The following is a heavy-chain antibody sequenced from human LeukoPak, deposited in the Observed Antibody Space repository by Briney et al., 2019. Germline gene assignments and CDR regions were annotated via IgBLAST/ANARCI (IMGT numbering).Heavy chain of an antibody. D-gene: IGHD3-16*02. Sequence: SETLSLTCTVYGGSLSGYYWSWIRQPPGKGLEWIGEINHSGSTNYNPSLKSRVTISVDTSKNQFSLKLRSVTAADTAVYYCARGVKYYYYMDVWGKGTTVTVSS. CDR2: INHSGST. V-gene: IGHV4-34*01. CDR3: ARGVKYYYYMDV. CDR1: GGSLSGYY. J-gene: IGHJ6*03.